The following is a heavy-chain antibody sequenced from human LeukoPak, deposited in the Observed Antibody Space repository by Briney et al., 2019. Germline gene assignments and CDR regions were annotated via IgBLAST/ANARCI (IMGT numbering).Heavy chain of an antibody. J-gene: IGHJ6*03. CDR2: LYHSDSA. V-gene: IGHV4-38-2*01. CDR1: GYSISNGYY. Sequence: SETLSLTCAVSGYSISNGYYWVWIRQPPGRGLEWIGSLYHSDSAYYNTSLRSRVSVSVDTSKNQFSLTLSFVTAADTAVYYCARQHDSYYYYYVDVWGSGTTVTVSS. CDR3: ARQHDSYYYYYVDV.